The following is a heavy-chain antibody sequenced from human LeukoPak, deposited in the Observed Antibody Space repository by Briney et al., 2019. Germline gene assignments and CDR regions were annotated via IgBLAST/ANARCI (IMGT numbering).Heavy chain of an antibody. CDR1: GFTFSNFW. J-gene: IGHJ4*02. D-gene: IGHD1-1*01. CDR2: IRQDGREE. V-gene: IGHV3-7*01. Sequence: GGSLRLSCAASGFTFSNFWMSWVRQAPGRGLEWVATIRQDGREENYADSVKGRFTVSRDNAKNSTYLQMNSLGVDETAVYYCVRDRALAHFDHWGQGALVTVSS. CDR3: VRDRALAHFDH.